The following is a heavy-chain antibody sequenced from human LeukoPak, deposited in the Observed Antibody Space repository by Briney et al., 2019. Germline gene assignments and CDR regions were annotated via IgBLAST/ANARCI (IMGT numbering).Heavy chain of an antibody. D-gene: IGHD3-22*01. CDR1: GGSISSYY. V-gene: IGHV4-59*01. Sequence: SETLSLTCTVSGGSISSYYWSWIRQPPGKGLEWIGNIYYSGSTNYNPSLKSRVTISVDTSKNQFSLKLSSVTAADTAVYYCTRGSIAYYYMDVWGKGTTVTMSS. CDR2: IYYSGST. J-gene: IGHJ6*03. CDR3: TRGSIAYYYMDV.